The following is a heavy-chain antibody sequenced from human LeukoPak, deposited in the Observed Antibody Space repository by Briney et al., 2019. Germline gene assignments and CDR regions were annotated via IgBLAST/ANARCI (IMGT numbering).Heavy chain of an antibody. CDR1: GFTFSSYA. CDR3: AKDRSVDTYYDFFLDY. V-gene: IGHV3-23*01. D-gene: IGHD3-3*01. Sequence: PGGSLRLSCAASGFTFSSYAMSWVRQAPGKGLEWVSAISCSGGSTYYADSVKGRFTISRDNSKNTLYLQMNSLRAEDTAVYYCAKDRSVDTYYDFFLDYWGQGTPVTVSS. CDR2: ISCSGGST. J-gene: IGHJ4*02.